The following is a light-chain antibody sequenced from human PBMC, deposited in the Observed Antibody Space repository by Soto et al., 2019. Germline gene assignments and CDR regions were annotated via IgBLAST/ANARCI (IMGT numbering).Light chain of an antibody. CDR1: SSNIGSHT. CDR2: SNN. J-gene: IGLJ3*02. CDR3: ATWDDSLNGWV. V-gene: IGLV1-44*01. Sequence: QSVLTQPPSASGTPGQRVTVSCSGSSSNIGSHTVNWYQQLPGTAPKLLIYSNNQRPSGVPDRFSGSRSGTSASLAISGLPSEDEAYYYCATWDDSLNGWVFGGGTKLTVL.